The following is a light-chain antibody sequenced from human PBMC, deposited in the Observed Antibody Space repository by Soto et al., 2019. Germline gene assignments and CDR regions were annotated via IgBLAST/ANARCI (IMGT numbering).Light chain of an antibody. CDR3: QQYANSPGT. CDR1: QSVSSRY. Sequence: EVVLTQSPATLSLSPGERAALSFWVSQSVSSRYLAWYQQKPGLAPRLLIYDASSRATGIPDRFSGSGSGTDFTLTISRLEPEDFAVYYCQQYANSPGTFGQGTKVDIK. J-gene: IGKJ1*01. V-gene: IGKV3D-20*01. CDR2: DAS.